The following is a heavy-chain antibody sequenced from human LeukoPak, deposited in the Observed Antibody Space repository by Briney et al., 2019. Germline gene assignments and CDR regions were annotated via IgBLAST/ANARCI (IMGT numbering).Heavy chain of an antibody. CDR1: GYTFISYA. J-gene: IGHJ4*02. Sequence: ASVKVSCKASGYTFISYALSWVRQAPGQGLEWMGWINIETGNPTYAQGFTGRFVFSLDTSVSTAYLQISSLKAEDTAVYYCARDAGYTTDWCGGGDDYWGQGTLVTVSS. V-gene: IGHV7-4-1*02. D-gene: IGHD2-2*02. CDR3: ARDAGYTTDWCGGGDDY. CDR2: INIETGNP.